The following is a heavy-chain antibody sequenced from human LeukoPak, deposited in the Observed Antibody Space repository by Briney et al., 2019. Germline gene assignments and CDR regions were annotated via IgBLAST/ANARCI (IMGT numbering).Heavy chain of an antibody. Sequence: SQTLSLTCAVSGGSIISGGYSWSWIRQPPGKGLEWIGYIYHSGSTYYNPSLKSRVTISVDRSKNQFSLMLSSVTAADTAVYYCARHVVVVTATDYYYYGMDVWGQGTTVTVSS. J-gene: IGHJ6*02. D-gene: IGHD2-21*02. CDR1: GGSIISGGYS. CDR3: ARHVVVVTATDYYYYGMDV. V-gene: IGHV4-30-2*01. CDR2: IYHSGST.